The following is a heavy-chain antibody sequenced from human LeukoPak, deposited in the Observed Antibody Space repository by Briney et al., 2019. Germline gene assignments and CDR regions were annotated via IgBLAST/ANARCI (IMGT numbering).Heavy chain of an antibody. CDR1: GGSISSYY. D-gene: IGHD1-26*01. Sequence: SETLSLTCTVSGGSISSYYWSWIRQPPGKGLEWIGYIYYSGSTNYNPSLKSRVTISVDTSKNQFSLKLSSVTAADTAVYYCARRADASGSFLDYWGQGTLVTVSS. V-gene: IGHV4-59*08. J-gene: IGHJ4*02. CDR3: ARRADASGSFLDY. CDR2: IYYSGST.